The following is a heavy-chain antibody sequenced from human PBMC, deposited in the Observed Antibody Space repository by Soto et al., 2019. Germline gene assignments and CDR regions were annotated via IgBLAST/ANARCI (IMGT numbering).Heavy chain of an antibody. Sequence: PSETLSLTCIVSGESISSSSYYWGWIRQPPGNGLEWIGSIYYSGRTYYNPSFKSRVTISIDTSKNQFSLKLSSVTATDTAVYYCARQRTTVVSQAYFDHWGQVARVTVAS. V-gene: IGHV4-39*01. CDR3: ARQRTTVVSQAYFDH. CDR2: IYYSGRT. CDR1: GESISSSSYY. D-gene: IGHD2-8*02. J-gene: IGHJ4*02.